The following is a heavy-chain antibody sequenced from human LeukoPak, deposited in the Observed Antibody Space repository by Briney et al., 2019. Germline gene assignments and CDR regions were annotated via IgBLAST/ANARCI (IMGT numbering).Heavy chain of an antibody. J-gene: IGHJ2*01. V-gene: IGHV4-34*01. CDR3: ARISSVWYFDL. CDR2: INHSGST. D-gene: IGHD6-6*01. CDR1: GGSFSGYY. Sequence: KPSETLSLTCAVYGGSFSGYYWSWIRQPPGKGLEWIGEINHSGSTNYNPSLKSRVTISVDTSKNQFSLKLSSVTAADTAVYYCARISSVWYFDLWGRGTLVTVSS.